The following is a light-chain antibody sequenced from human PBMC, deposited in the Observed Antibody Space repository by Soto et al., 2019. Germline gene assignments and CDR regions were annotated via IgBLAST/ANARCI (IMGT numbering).Light chain of an antibody. CDR2: DAS. CDR3: QQYSIYPWT. V-gene: IGKV1-5*01. CDR1: QSISTW. J-gene: IGKJ1*01. Sequence: DIQMTQSPSTLSASVGDRATLTCRASQSISTWLAWYQQKPGKAPKVLIFDASSLESGVPSRFSGSGSATEFTLTISSLQPDDFATYYCQQYSIYPWTFGQGTKVDIK.